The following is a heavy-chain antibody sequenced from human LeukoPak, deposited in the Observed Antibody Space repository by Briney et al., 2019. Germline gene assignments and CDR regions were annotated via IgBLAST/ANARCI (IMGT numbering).Heavy chain of an antibody. V-gene: IGHV3-9*01. CDR3: AKDSGSLSGTNWFDP. CDR1: GFTFDDYA. D-gene: IGHD1-7*01. CDR2: ISWNSGNI. Sequence: GGSLRLSCAASGFTFDDYAMHWVRQPPGKGLEWVSGISWNSGNIGYADSVKGRFTISRDNAKNSLYLQMNSLRAEDTALYYCAKDSGSLSGTNWFDPWGQGTLVTVSS. J-gene: IGHJ5*02.